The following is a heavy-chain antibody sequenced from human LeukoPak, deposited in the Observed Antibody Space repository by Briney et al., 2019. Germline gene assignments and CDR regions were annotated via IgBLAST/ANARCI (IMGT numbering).Heavy chain of an antibody. D-gene: IGHD6-13*01. J-gene: IGHJ4*02. CDR1: GFIFSNYA. V-gene: IGHV3-30-3*01. Sequence: GGSLRLSCAASGFIFSNYAMHWVRQAPGKGLEWVAVMSYDGSNKYYADSVKGRFTISRDNSKNTLFLQMNSLRAEDTAVYYCAKGGYSSSWYAFHYWGQGTLVTVSS. CDR2: MSYDGSNK. CDR3: AKGGYSSSWYAFHY.